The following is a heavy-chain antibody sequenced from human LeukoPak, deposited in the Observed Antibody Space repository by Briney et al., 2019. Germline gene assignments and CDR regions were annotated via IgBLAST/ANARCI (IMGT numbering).Heavy chain of an antibody. CDR1: GYXFTGYY. D-gene: IGHD1-26*01. V-gene: IGHV1-2*02. J-gene: IGHJ4*02. CDR3: ARVRGSGSYWGAFDY. CDR2: INPNSGGT. Sequence: GASAKVSCKASGYXFTGYYMHWVRQAPGQGHEWMGWINPNSGGTNYAQKFQGRVTMTRDTSINTAYMELSRLRSDDTAVYYCARVRGSGSYWGAFDYWGQGTLVTVSS.